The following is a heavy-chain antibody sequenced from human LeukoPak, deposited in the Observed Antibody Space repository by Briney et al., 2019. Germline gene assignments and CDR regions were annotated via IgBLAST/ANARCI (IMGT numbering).Heavy chain of an antibody. D-gene: IGHD6-19*01. Sequence: GASVKVSCKASGYTFTSYAMHWVRQAPGQRLEWMGWINAGNGNTKYSQKFQGRVTIARDTSASTAYMELSSLRSEDTAVYYCAKGQTLAVAGMIYWGQGTLVTVSS. J-gene: IGHJ4*02. CDR1: GYTFTSYA. V-gene: IGHV1-3*01. CDR2: INAGNGNT. CDR3: AKGQTLAVAGMIY.